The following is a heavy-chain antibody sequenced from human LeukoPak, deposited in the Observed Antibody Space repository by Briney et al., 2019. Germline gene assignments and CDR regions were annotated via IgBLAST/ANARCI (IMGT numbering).Heavy chain of an antibody. Sequence: SETLSLPCAVSGYSISSGYYWGWIRQPPGKGLEWIGSIYHSGSTYYNPSLKSRVTISVDTSKNQFSLKLSSVTAADTAVYYCARGLLPAAILGWFDPWGQGTLVTVSS. V-gene: IGHV4-38-2*01. J-gene: IGHJ5*02. CDR1: GYSISSGYY. CDR3: ARGLLPAAILGWFDP. CDR2: IYHSGST. D-gene: IGHD2-2*01.